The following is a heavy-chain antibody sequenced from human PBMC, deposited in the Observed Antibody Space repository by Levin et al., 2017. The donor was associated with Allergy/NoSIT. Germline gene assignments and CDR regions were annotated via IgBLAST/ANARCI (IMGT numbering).Heavy chain of an antibody. CDR1: GFTFSDYA. V-gene: IGHV3-23*01. Sequence: PGGSLRLSCAASGFTFSDYAMTWVRQAPGKGLEWVSVITGGGSNTYYGDSVKGRFTVSRDTSKNTLFLELNSLRAEDTAIYYCAKKQGGTSGFSFDVWGQGTMVTVSS. J-gene: IGHJ3*01. D-gene: IGHD1-1*01. CDR2: ITGGGSNT. CDR3: AKKQGGTSGFSFDV.